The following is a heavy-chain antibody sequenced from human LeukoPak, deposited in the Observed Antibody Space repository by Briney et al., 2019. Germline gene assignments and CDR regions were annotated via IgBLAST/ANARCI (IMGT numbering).Heavy chain of an antibody. CDR2: INHSGST. CDR3: ATTHYDILTGYYIHFDY. D-gene: IGHD3-9*01. V-gene: IGHV4-34*01. Sequence: SETLSLTCAVYGGSFSGYYWSWIRQPPGKGLEWIGEINHSGSTNYNPSLKSRVTISVDTSKNQFSLKLSSVTAADTAVHYCATTHYDILTGYYIHFDYWGQGTLVTVSS. J-gene: IGHJ4*02. CDR1: GGSFSGYY.